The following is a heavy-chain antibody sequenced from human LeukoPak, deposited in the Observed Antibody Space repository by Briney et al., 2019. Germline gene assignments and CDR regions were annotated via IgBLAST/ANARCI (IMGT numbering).Heavy chain of an antibody. D-gene: IGHD6-6*01. CDR1: GGSISSYY. Sequence: SETLSLTCTVSGGSISSYYWSWIRQPPGKGLEWIGEINHSGSTNYNPSLKSRVTISVDTSKNQFSLKLSSVTAADTAVYYCARLTAHSSSSPFDYWGQGTLVTVSS. V-gene: IGHV4-34*01. CDR3: ARLTAHSSSSPFDY. CDR2: INHSGST. J-gene: IGHJ4*02.